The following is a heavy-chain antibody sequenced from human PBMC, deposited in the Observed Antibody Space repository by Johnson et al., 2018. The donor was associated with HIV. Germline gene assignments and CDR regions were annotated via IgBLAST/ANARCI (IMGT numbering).Heavy chain of an antibody. CDR2: IKQDGSEK. J-gene: IGHJ3*02. D-gene: IGHD6-13*01. V-gene: IGHV3-7*03. Sequence: VQLVESGGGLVQPGESLRLSCAASGFTFSSYWMSWVRQAPGKGLEWVANIKQDGSEKYYVDSVKGRFTISRDNAKNSLYLQMNSLRAEDTAVYYCARSLAAAGLYDAFDIWGQGTMVTVSS. CDR3: ARSLAAAGLYDAFDI. CDR1: GFTFSSYW.